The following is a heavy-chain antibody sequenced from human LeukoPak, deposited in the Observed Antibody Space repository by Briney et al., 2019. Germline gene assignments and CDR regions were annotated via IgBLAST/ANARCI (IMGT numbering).Heavy chain of an antibody. V-gene: IGHV1-2*02. J-gene: IGHJ4*02. D-gene: IGHD6-19*01. Sequence: ASVKVSCKASGYTFTGYYMHWVRQAPGQGLEWMGWINPNSGGTNYAQKFQGRVTMTRDTSISTAYMELSRLRSDDTAVYYRAREYKVGSSGWYVTPTVDYWGQGTLVTVSS. CDR3: AREYKVGSSGWYVTPTVDY. CDR1: GYTFTGYY. CDR2: INPNSGGT.